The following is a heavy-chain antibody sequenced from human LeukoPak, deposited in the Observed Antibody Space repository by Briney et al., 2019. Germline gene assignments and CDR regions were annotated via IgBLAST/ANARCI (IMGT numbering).Heavy chain of an antibody. CDR2: VYSGGST. CDR1: GFTVSSDY. CDR3: ARAGYYDSSGFYAPDAFDI. D-gene: IGHD3-22*01. Sequence: PGGSLRLSCAASGFTVSSDYMTLVRQAPGKGLEWVSFVYSGGSTYYEDSVKGRFTISRDSSKNTLFLQVNSLRVGDTAVYYCARAGYYDSSGFYAPDAFDIWGQGTVVTVSS. J-gene: IGHJ3*02. V-gene: IGHV3-53*01.